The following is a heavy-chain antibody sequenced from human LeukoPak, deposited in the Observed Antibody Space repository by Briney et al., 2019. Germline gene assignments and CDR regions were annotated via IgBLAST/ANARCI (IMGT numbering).Heavy chain of an antibody. CDR3: ARDQTGYEEDGVTWLDP. V-gene: IGHV3-30*04. CDR1: GFTFRSYA. D-gene: IGHD5-12*01. CDR2: ISFDGLDK. Sequence: GRSLRLSCVASGFTFRSYAIHWVRQAPGKGLEWVAVISFDGLDKRYADSVKGRFTISRDNSKNTVFPQMNSLRGEDTAMYYCARDQTGYEEDGVTWLDPWGQGTLVTVSS. J-gene: IGHJ5*02.